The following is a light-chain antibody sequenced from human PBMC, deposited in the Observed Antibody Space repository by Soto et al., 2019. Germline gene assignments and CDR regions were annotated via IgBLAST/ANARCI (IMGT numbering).Light chain of an antibody. J-gene: IGKJ5*01. CDR1: QSVSSY. V-gene: IGKV3-11*01. CDR2: DAS. CDR3: QQRYSWPPIT. Sequence: EIVLTQSPATLSLSPGERATLSFSASQSVSSYLAWYQQKPGQAPRLLIYDASNRATGIPARFSGSGSGTDFTLTISSLEPEDFAVYYCQQRYSWPPITFGQGTDWRL.